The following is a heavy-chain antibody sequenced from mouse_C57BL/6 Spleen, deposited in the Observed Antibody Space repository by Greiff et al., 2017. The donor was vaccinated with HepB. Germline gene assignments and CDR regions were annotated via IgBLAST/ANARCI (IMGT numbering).Heavy chain of an antibody. J-gene: IGHJ2*01. CDR3: ARLPITTVVATDWDY. CDR1: GYTFTSYG. Sequence: QVQLQQSGAELARPGASVKLSCKASGYTFTSYGISWVKQRTGQGLEWIGEIYPRSGNTYYNEKFKGKATLTADKSSSTAYMELRSLTSEDSAVYFCARLPITTVVATDWDYWGQGTTLTVSS. D-gene: IGHD1-1*01. V-gene: IGHV1-81*01. CDR2: IYPRSGNT.